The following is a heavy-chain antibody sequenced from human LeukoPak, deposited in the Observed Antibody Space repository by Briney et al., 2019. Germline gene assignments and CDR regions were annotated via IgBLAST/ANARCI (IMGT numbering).Heavy chain of an antibody. CDR1: GASINNNF. CDR3: ARHRDYYDT. Sequence: SETLSLTCTVSGASINNNFWTWIRQPPGKGLEWIGYIYSSVSANYNPSLKSRVIISGDTSKNQISLNLTSVTAADTAVYFCARHRDYYDTWGHGTLVTVSS. D-gene: IGHD3-22*01. J-gene: IGHJ4*01. V-gene: IGHV4-59*08. CDR2: IYSSVSA.